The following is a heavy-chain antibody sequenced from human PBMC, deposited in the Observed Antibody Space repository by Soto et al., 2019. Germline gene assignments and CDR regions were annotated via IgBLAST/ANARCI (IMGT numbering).Heavy chain of an antibody. J-gene: IGHJ4*02. CDR3: AKPSSSWSPFDY. CDR1: GFTFSSYA. Sequence: GGSLRLSCAASGFTFSSYAMSWVRQAPGKGLECVSGISGSGSSTYYADSVKGRFTISRDNSKNTLYLQMNSLRAEDTAVYYCAKPSSSWSPFDYWGQGTLVTVSS. CDR2: ISGSGSST. D-gene: IGHD6-13*01. V-gene: IGHV3-23*01.